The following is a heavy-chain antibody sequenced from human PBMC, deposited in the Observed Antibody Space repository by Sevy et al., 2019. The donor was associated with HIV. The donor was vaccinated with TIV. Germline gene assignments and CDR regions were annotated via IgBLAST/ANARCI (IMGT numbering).Heavy chain of an antibody. CDR3: ARGKSGYGYGLDY. CDR1: GFPVSSNY. J-gene: IGHJ4*02. D-gene: IGHD5-18*01. V-gene: IGHV3-66*01. Sequence: GCSLRLSCAASGFPVSSNYMSWVRQAPGKGLEWVSVMYSDGSTYHADSVKGRFTISRDNSKNTLYLQMNSLRVEDTAVYYCARGKSGYGYGLDYWGQGTLVTVSS. CDR2: MYSDGST.